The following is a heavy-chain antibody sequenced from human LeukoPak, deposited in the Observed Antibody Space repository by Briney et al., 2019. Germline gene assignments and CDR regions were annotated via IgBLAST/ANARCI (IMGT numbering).Heavy chain of an antibody. J-gene: IGHJ4*02. D-gene: IGHD3-22*01. CDR1: GGSITNYY. CDR2: IYTSGST. V-gene: IGHV4-4*07. CDR3: ARVYYHTSGRYYYFDY. Sequence: SETLSLTCTVSGGSITNYYWSWIQQPAGKGLEWIGRIYTSGSTNYNPSLKGRVTMSIDTSKNQFSLKLTSVTAADTAVYYCARVYYHTSGRYYYFDYWGQGTLVTVSS.